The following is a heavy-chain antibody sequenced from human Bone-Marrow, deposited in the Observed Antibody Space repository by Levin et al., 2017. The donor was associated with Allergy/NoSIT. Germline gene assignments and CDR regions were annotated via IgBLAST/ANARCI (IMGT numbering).Heavy chain of an antibody. D-gene: IGHD2-21*01. CDR2: LYSDGRT. J-gene: IGHJ3*01. CDR1: GFSVNNNY. Sequence: GGSLRLSCAVSGFSVNNNYMSWVRQAPGKGLEWISLLYSDGRTYYADSVKGRFTISRDNSENTLFLQMSSLRAEDTAVYFCARTLLLDGFDLWGQGTLVTVSS. CDR3: ARTLLLDGFDL. V-gene: IGHV3-53*01.